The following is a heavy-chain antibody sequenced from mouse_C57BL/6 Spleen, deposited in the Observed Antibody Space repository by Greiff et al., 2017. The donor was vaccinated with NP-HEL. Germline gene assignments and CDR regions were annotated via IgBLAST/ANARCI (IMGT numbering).Heavy chain of an antibody. J-gene: IGHJ3*01. CDR3: ARYRSPYYDYDGGFAY. CDR1: GYAFSSYW. V-gene: IGHV1-80*01. D-gene: IGHD2-4*01. Sequence: VKLMESGAELVKPGASVKISCKASGYAFSSYWMNWVKQRPGKGLEWIGQIYPGDGDNKYNGKFKGKATMTADKAYSTAYMKLSSLTSEYSAVYFCARYRSPYYDYDGGFAYWGQGTLVTVSA. CDR2: IYPGDGDN.